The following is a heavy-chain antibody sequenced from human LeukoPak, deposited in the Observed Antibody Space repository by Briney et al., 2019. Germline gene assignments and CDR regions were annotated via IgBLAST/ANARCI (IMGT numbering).Heavy chain of an antibody. CDR1: GGSISSFY. CDR2: INYSGST. Sequence: SETLSLTCTVSGGSISSFYWSWIRQPPGEGLEWIGYINYSGSTNYNPSLKSRVTISVDTSKNQFSLKLSSVTTGDTAVYYCARGYGIDGYRTLDYWGQGTLVTVSS. J-gene: IGHJ4*02. V-gene: IGHV4-59*01. D-gene: IGHD5-24*01. CDR3: ARGYGIDGYRTLDY.